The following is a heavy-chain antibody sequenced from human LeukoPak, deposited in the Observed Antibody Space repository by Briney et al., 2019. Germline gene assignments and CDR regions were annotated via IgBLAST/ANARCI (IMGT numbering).Heavy chain of an antibody. CDR1: GGSFSGYY. Sequence: SETLSLTCAVYGGSFSGYYWSWIRQPPGRGLEWIGEINHSGSTNYNPSLKSRVTISVDTSKNQFSLKLSSVTAADTAVYYCARASWYVDYWGQGTLVTVSS. D-gene: IGHD6-13*01. CDR2: INHSGST. CDR3: ARASWYVDY. V-gene: IGHV4-34*01. J-gene: IGHJ4*02.